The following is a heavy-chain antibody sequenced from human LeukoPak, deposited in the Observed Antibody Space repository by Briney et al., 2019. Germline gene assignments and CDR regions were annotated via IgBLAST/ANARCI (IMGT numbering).Heavy chain of an antibody. Sequence: ASVKVSCKASGYTFTSYGISWVRQAPGQGREWMGWISAYNGNTNYAQKLQGRVTMTTDTSTSTAYMELRSLRSDDTAVYYCARDRDYDFWSGGFDYWGQGTLVTVSS. CDR2: ISAYNGNT. CDR3: ARDRDYDFWSGGFDY. J-gene: IGHJ4*02. V-gene: IGHV1-18*01. D-gene: IGHD3-3*01. CDR1: GYTFTSYG.